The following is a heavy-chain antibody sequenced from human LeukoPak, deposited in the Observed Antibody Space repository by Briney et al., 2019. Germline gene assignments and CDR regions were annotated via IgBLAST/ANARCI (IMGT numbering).Heavy chain of an antibody. CDR2: IYTNGDT. CDR3: ARAAGAAGGQYFDY. V-gene: IGHV4-4*07. D-gene: IGHD6-13*01. Sequence: SETLSLTCPVSGGSISGYYWSWIRQPAGQGLEWIGRIYTNGDTKFNPSLKSRVTMSVDTSKNQLSLKLRPVTAADTAVYYCARAAGAAGGQYFDYWGQGTLVTVSS. J-gene: IGHJ4*02. CDR1: GGSISGYY.